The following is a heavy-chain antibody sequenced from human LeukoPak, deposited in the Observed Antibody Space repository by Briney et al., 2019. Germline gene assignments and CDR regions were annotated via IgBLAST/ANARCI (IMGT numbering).Heavy chain of an antibody. CDR2: IYRSGST. CDR3: ARGRKEGAYSSSWYGALGY. V-gene: IGHV4-30-2*01. D-gene: IGHD6-13*01. J-gene: IGHJ4*02. Sequence: PSQTLSLTCAVSGGSISSGGYSWSWIRQPPGKGLEWIGYIYRSGSTYYNPSLKSRVTISVDRSKNQFSLKLSSVTAADTAVYYCARGRKEGAYSSSWYGALGYWGQGTLVTVSS. CDR1: GGSISSGGYS.